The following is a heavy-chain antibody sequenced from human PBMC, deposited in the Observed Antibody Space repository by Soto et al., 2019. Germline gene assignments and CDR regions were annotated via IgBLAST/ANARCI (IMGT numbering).Heavy chain of an antibody. J-gene: IGHJ6*02. V-gene: IGHV4-31*03. CDR3: ARDSPPPPFFNYYGLDV. CDR2: VFYSGNT. CDR1: GASVSTYDYH. Sequence: QVQLQESGPGLVKPLQTLSLTCTVSGASVSTYDYHWAWIRQHPEGGLEWIGYVFYSGNTYYNPSLRGRISISIDKYKNPFSLRLTSVTAADTAVYFCARDSPPPPFFNYYGLDVWGPGTTVTVSS.